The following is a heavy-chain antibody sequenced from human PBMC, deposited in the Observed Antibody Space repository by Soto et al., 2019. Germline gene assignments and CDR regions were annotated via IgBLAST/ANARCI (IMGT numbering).Heavy chain of an antibody. CDR1: GYTFTSYA. CDR2: IHAGNGNT. J-gene: IGHJ4*02. V-gene: IGHV1-3*01. CDR3: ARDLGGWTDY. D-gene: IGHD6-19*01. Sequence: QVQLVQSGAEVKKPGASVKVSCKASGYTFTSYAMQWVRQAPGQRLERMGWIHAGNGNTKYSQKFQGRVTITSDTYASTDYMELSSLRSEDTAVYYCARDLGGWTDYWGQGTLVTVSS.